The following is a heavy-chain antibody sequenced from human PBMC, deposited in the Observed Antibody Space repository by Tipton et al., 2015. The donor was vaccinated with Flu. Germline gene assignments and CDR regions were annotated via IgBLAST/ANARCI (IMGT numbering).Heavy chain of an antibody. CDR1: GFTFSSYW. J-gene: IGHJ6*02. V-gene: IGHV3-7*01. Sequence: SLRLSCAASGFTFSSYWMSWVRQAPGKGLEWVASIKQDGSEKYFVDSEKGRFTISRDDAKSSLYLQMNRLRVDDTAVYYCARVTGGFAPRHGMDVWGQGTTVTVSS. D-gene: IGHD3-16*01. CDR2: IKQDGSEK. CDR3: ARVTGGFAPRHGMDV.